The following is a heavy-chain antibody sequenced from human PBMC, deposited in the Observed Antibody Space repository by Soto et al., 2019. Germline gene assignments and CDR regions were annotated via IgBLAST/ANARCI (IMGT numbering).Heavy chain of an antibody. J-gene: IGHJ5*02. CDR3: AREVIGRDIGVVNRWFDP. CDR2: IYYSGST. CDR1: GGSISSGDYY. Sequence: SETLSLTCTVSGGSISSGDYYWSWIRQPPGKGLEWIGYIYYSGSTYYNPSLKSRVTISVDTSKNQFSLKLSSVTAADTAVYYCAREVIGRDIGVVNRWFDPWGQGTLVTVSS. V-gene: IGHV4-30-4*01. D-gene: IGHD2-2*01.